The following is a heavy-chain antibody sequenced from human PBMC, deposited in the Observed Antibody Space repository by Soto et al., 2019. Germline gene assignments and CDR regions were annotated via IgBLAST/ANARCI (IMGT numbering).Heavy chain of an antibody. D-gene: IGHD1-26*01. Sequence: SETLSLTCTVSGGSISSHYWSWVRQSPGKGLEWIGHIYYRGSTSYNPSLRSRSTISVDTSNNQFSLKLNSVTTADTAVYYCARDGREASGMDVWGQGTKVTVSS. CDR2: IYYRGST. J-gene: IGHJ6*02. V-gene: IGHV4-59*11. CDR3: ARDGREASGMDV. CDR1: GGSISSHY.